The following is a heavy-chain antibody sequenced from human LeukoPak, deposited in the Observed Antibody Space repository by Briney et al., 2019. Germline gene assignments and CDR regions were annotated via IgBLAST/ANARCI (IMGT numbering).Heavy chain of an antibody. J-gene: IGHJ6*03. Sequence: GGSLRLSCAASGFTFSTYSMYWVRQAPGKGLDYVSAINDNGGSTYYANSVKGRFTISRDNSKNTLYLQMNSLRAEDTAVYYCARGEYYYGSGSYYNDYYYYYMDVWGKGTTVTISS. V-gene: IGHV3-64*01. CDR1: GFTFSTYS. CDR3: ARGEYYYGSGSYYNDYYYYYMDV. D-gene: IGHD3-10*01. CDR2: INDNGGST.